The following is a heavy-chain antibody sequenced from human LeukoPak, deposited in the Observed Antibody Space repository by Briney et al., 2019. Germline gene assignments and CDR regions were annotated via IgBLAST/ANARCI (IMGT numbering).Heavy chain of an antibody. D-gene: IGHD6-13*01. CDR1: GFTFSSYS. Sequence: GGSLRLSCAASGFTFSSYSMNWVRQAPGKGLEWVSSISSSNSYIYYADSVKGRFTISRDNAKNSLYLQMNSLRAEDTAVYYCAKAYSSSWYVDYMDVWGKGTTVTVSS. CDR2: ISSSNSYI. V-gene: IGHV3-21*01. CDR3: AKAYSSSWYVDYMDV. J-gene: IGHJ6*03.